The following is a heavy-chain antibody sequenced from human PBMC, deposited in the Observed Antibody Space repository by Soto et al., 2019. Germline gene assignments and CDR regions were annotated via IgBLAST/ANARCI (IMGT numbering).Heavy chain of an antibody. D-gene: IGHD5-12*01. J-gene: IGHJ4*02. CDR3: AREKGYISGPKNFDY. CDR2: IYDSGST. V-gene: IGHV4-30-4*01. CDR1: GAAISSGDYF. Sequence: SETLSLTCTVSGAAISSGDYFWSWTRQSPGKGLQWIGYIYDSGSTYYTPSLKSRVTMSVDTSKNQFSLKLSPVTAADTAVYYCAREKGYISGPKNFDYWGQGTLVTVS.